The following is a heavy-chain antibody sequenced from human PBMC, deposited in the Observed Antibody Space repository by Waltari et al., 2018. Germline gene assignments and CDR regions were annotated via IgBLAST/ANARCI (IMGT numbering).Heavy chain of an antibody. J-gene: IGHJ6*02. V-gene: IGHV4-59*01. Sequence: QVQLQESGPGLMKPSETLSRSCTGSGDSLTTYYWSWIRQPPGKGLEYIGYIHYSGDTNYSPSLRSLVSMSMDTSKNQFSLNVSSVTAADSAVYYCARVHGSESPLSWGTDVWGQGTAVTVSS. CDR3: ARVHGSESPLSWGTDV. CDR1: GDSLTTYY. CDR2: IHYSGDT.